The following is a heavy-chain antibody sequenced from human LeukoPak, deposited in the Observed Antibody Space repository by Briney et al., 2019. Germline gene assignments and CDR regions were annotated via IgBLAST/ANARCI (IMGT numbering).Heavy chain of an antibody. V-gene: IGHV3-11*04. Sequence: PGGSLRLSCAATGFTFSDYYMSWIRQAPGKGLEWVSYISSSGSTIYYADSVKGRFTISRDNAKNSLYLQMNSLRAEDTAVYYCARDWRYSSSWYDAFDIWGQGTMVTVSS. J-gene: IGHJ3*02. CDR2: ISSSGSTI. CDR1: GFTFSDYY. CDR3: ARDWRYSSSWYDAFDI. D-gene: IGHD6-13*01.